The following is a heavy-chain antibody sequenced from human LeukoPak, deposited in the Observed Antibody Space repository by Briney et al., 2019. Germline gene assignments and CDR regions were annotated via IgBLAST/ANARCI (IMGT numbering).Heavy chain of an antibody. CDR2: ITGTGGRGGI. J-gene: IGHJ4*02. CDR3: AKGDRGHGTGVKCYPFDY. Sequence: PGGSLRLSCVASGFTYANYAMNWVRQAPGKRLEWVASITGTGGRGGIYYADSVKGRFTISRDNSKNTLFLQMSSLRAEDTAVYHCAKGDRGHGTGVKCYPFDYWGQGTVVTVSS. V-gene: IGHV3-23*01. D-gene: IGHD2-8*02. CDR1: GFTYANYA.